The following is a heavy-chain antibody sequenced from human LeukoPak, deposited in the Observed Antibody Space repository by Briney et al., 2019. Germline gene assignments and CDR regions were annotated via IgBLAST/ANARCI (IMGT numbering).Heavy chain of an antibody. CDR3: ARVDITIFGAGDY. J-gene: IGHJ4*02. CDR2: INWNGGST. Sequence: GGSLRLSCAASGFTFGSYGMSWVRQAPGKGLEWVSGINWNGGSTGYADSVKGRFTISRDNAKNSLYLQMNSLRAEDTALYYCARVDITIFGAGDYWGQGTLVTVSS. V-gene: IGHV3-20*04. CDR1: GFTFGSYG. D-gene: IGHD3-3*01.